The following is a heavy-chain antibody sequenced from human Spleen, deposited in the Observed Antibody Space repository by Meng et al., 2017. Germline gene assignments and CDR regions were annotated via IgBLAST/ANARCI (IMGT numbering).Heavy chain of an antibody. V-gene: IGHV4-4*02. CDR2: IFYTGPT. J-gene: IGHJ5*02. CDR1: GGSILNSKL. CDR3: AGVDVDTGVPS. Sequence: VNTSVTTTLTCAGCGGSILNSKLWSWVRQFQRKGLEWTGDIFYTGPTNYNPSLKRRVTISVDKSKHQCSLILTSVTAADTATYYCAGVDVDTGVPSWGQGTLVTVSS. D-gene: IGHD5-18*01.